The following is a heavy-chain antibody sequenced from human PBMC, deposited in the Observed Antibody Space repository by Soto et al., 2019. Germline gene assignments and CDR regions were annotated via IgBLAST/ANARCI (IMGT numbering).Heavy chain of an antibody. D-gene: IGHD3-16*01. J-gene: IGHJ5*02. V-gene: IGHV3-23*01. CDR2: VSRAGTYT. CDR3: VKYTVTEDLGES. Sequence: EVQLLESGGDVVRPGGSLRLSCAASGFTFSSYAMGWVRQPPGKGLEWVAGVSRAGTYTFYADSVRGRFSISRDNSRDTVDLYMKALRVDDTAVYFCVKYTVTEDLGESWGQGTLVSVSS. CDR1: GFTFSSYA.